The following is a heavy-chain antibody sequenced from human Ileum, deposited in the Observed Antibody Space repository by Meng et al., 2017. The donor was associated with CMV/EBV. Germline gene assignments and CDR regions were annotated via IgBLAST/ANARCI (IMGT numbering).Heavy chain of an antibody. CDR3: TTATTKMGAWS. CDR2: IKSKNYGGTT. J-gene: IGHJ4*02. V-gene: IGHV3-15*01. CDR1: GLPFSERW. D-gene: IGHD3-16*01. Sequence: SCAGSGLPFSERWMSWVRQAPGKGPEWVGRIKSKNYGGTTDFAAPVKGRFTISRDDSNSMVYLHMNSLRTEDTAVYFCTTATTKMGAWSWGQGALVTVSS.